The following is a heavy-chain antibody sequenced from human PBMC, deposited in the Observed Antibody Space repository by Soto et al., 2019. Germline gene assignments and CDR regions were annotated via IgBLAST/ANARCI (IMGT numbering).Heavy chain of an antibody. CDR2: IYYSGST. CDR1: GAPITINY. V-gene: IGHV4-59*01. CDR3: ARDDGGPYDH. D-gene: IGHD2-15*01. J-gene: IGHJ4*01. Sequence: PSETLSLTCTVSGAPITINYWSWIRQAPGKGLEWIGYIYYSGSTTYNPSLKSRVTMSADTSKEQFYLKLNSVTAADTAVYYCARDDGGPYDHSGPGILLTVST.